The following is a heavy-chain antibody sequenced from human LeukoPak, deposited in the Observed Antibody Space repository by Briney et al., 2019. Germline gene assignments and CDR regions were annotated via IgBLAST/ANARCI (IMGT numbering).Heavy chain of an antibody. CDR3: ARGRIVGAFYY. D-gene: IGHD1-26*01. J-gene: IGHJ4*02. CDR2: INHSGST. CDR1: GGSFSGYY. Sequence: ESLSLTCAVYGGSFSGYYWSWIRQPPGKGLEWIGEINHSGSTNYNPSLKSRVTISVDTSKNQFSLKPSSVTAADTAVYYCARGRIVGAFYYWGQGTLVTVSS. V-gene: IGHV4-34*01.